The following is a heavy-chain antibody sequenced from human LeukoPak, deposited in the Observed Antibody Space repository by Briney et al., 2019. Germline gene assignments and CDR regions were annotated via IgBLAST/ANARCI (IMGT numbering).Heavy chain of an antibody. CDR3: AKDWGYHGNYYYMDV. V-gene: IGHV3-30*02. J-gene: IGHJ6*03. CDR1: GFIFSSYS. Sequence: GGSLRLSCAASGFIFSSYSMHWVRQAPRQGLERGAFIRYDCSNTYYADSVKGRFTTSTENSKNTLYMQMNSLRGEDTAVYYCAKDWGYHGNYYYMDVWGKGTTVTISS. D-gene: IGHD3-16*01. CDR2: IRYDCSNT.